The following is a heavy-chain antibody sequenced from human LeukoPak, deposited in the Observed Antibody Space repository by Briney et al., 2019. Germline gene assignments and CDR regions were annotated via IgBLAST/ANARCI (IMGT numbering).Heavy chain of an antibody. V-gene: IGHV4-34*01. CDR3: ARGQVVVVPAAMYYYYYMDV. CDR2: INHRGST. J-gene: IGHJ6*03. CDR1: GGSFSGYY. D-gene: IGHD2-2*01. Sequence: SETLWLTCAVYGGSFSGYYWSWIRQPPGKGLEWIGEINHRGSTNYNPSLKSRVTIAVDTSKNQFSLKLSSVAAADTAVYYCARGQVVVVPAAMYYYYYMDVWGKGTTVSVSS.